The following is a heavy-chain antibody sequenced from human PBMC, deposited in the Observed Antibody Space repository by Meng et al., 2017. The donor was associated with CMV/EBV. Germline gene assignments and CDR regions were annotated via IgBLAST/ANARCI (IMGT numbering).Heavy chain of an antibody. V-gene: IGHV4-34*01. Sequence: GSLRLSCAVYGGSFSGYYWSWIRQPPGKGLEWIGEINHSGSTNYNPSLKSRVTISVDTSKNQFSLKLSSVTAADTAVYYCARVPPRGYDFWSGYYNLFSYYYYYGMDVWGQGTTVTVSS. D-gene: IGHD3-3*01. CDR1: GGSFSGYY. J-gene: IGHJ6*02. CDR2: INHSGST. CDR3: ARVPPRGYDFWSGYYNLFSYYYYYGMDV.